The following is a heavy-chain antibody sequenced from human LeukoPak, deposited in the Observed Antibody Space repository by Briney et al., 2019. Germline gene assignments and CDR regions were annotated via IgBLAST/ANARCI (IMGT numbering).Heavy chain of an antibody. J-gene: IGHJ6*02. CDR2: IYYSGST. Sequence: SETLSLTCTVSGGSISSYYWSWIRQPPGKGLEWIGYIYYSGSTYYNPSLKSRVTISVDTSKNQFSLKLSSVTAADTAVYYCARGANYGSGHVWGQGTTVTVSS. CDR1: GGSISSYY. V-gene: IGHV4-59*12. CDR3: ARGANYGSGHV. D-gene: IGHD3-10*01.